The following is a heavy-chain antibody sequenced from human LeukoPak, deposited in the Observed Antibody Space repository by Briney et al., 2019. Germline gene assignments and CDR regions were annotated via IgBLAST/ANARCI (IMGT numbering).Heavy chain of an antibody. V-gene: IGHV3-74*01. CDR3: ARAPPSNGYSYHFDI. J-gene: IGHJ3*02. CDR2: IYSDGTGI. Sequence: GGSLRLSCAASGFTFSNYWMHWVRQAPGKSLVWVSRIYSDGTGIVYAGSVKGRFTISRDNAKNTLYLQMNSLTVEDTAVYYCARAPPSNGYSYHFDIWGQGTKVTVSS. CDR1: GFTFSNYW. D-gene: IGHD5-18*01.